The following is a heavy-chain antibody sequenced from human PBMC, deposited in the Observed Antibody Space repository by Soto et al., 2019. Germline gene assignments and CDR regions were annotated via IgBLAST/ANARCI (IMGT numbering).Heavy chain of an antibody. CDR1: GGSISSSSYY. CDR3: AREDYGDYYYYGMDV. J-gene: IGHJ6*02. CDR2: IYYSGST. Sequence: NPSETLSLTCTVSGGSISSSSYYWGWIRQPPGKGLEWIGSIYYSGSTYYNPSLKSRVTISVDTSKNQFALKLSSVTAADTAVYYCAREDYGDYYYYGMDVWGQGTTVTVS. D-gene: IGHD4-17*01. V-gene: IGHV4-39*01.